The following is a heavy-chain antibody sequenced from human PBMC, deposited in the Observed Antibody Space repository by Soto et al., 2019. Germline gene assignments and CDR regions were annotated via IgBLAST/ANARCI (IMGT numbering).Heavy chain of an antibody. V-gene: IGHV3-15*07. CDR1: GFSISSAW. CDR3: TTCSVEGV. Sequence: QLVESGGGLVRPGGSLRLSCSASGFSISSAWMNWVRQAPGKGLEWVGRIKTKIEGETTHYAAPVNGSLTVSRDDSKNMLYLQMNSLKADDTALYYCTTCSVEGVWGQGTTVTVSS. D-gene: IGHD2-15*01. CDR2: IKTKIEGETT. J-gene: IGHJ6*02.